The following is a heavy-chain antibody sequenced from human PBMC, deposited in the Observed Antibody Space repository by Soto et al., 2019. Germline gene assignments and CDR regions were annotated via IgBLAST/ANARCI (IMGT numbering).Heavy chain of an antibody. CDR1: GFTFSSYW. V-gene: IGHV3-7*05. CDR3: AKSLSAIPGDS. CDR2: IKQDGSAI. Sequence: EVQLVESGGGLVQSGGSLRLSCAASGFTFSSYWMSWVRQGPGKGPEWVANIKQDGSAIYYVDSVKGRFTISRDNAKSSLYLQMTILRAEDTAVYHCAKSLSAIPGDSWGQGTLVTVSS. J-gene: IGHJ4*02. D-gene: IGHD2-2*01.